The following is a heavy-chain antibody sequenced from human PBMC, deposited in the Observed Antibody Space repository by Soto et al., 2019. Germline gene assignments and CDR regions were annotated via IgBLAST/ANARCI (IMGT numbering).Heavy chain of an antibody. CDR1: GLTVSSDY. J-gene: IGHJ6*02. V-gene: IGHV3-66*01. Sequence: PGGSLRLSCAASGLTVSSDYMTWVRQAPGKGLEWLSTVYSGGTTYYADSVKGTFIISRDNSKNTLFLQMNNLRVEDTAMYYCARDPGYRSGLDVWGQGTTVTVSS. CDR3: ARDPGYRSGLDV. D-gene: IGHD5-18*01. CDR2: VYSGGTT.